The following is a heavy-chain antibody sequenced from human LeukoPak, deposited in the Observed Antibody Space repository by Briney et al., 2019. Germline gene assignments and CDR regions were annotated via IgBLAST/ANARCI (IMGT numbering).Heavy chain of an antibody. Sequence: GASVKVSCKASGYTFTGYYMHWVRQAPGQGLEWMGWINPNSGGTNYAQKFQGRVTMTSDTSISTAYMELSRLRSDDTAVYYCARVLESGSQNDYWGQGTLVTVSS. V-gene: IGHV1-2*02. CDR3: ARVLESGSQNDY. J-gene: IGHJ4*02. CDR2: INPNSGGT. D-gene: IGHD3-10*01. CDR1: GYTFTGYY.